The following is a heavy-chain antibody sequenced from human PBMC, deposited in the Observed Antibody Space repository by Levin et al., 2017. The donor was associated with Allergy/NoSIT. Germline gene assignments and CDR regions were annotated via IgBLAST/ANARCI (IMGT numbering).Heavy chain of an antibody. CDR1: GGTFSSYA. D-gene: IGHD3-3*01. V-gene: IGHV1-69*13. J-gene: IGHJ5*02. CDR3: ARVGEITIFGVVNPHHNWFDP. Sequence: ASVKVSCKASGGTFSSYAISWVRQAPGQGLEWMGGIIPIFGTANYAQKFQGRVTITADESTSTAYMGLSSLRSEDTAVYYCARVGEITIFGVVNPHHNWFDPWGQGTLVTVSS. CDR2: IIPIFGTA.